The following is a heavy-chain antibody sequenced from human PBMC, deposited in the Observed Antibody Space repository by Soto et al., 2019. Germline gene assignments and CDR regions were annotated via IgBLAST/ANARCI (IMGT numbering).Heavy chain of an antibody. D-gene: IGHD6-13*01. CDR1: GFTLRSYG. CDR2: ISYDGSNK. Sequence: QVQLVESGGGVVQPGRSLRLSCAASGFTLRSYGMHWVRQAPGKGLEWVALISYDGSNKYYADSAKGRFTISRDNSKNTLYLQMNSLRAEDTAVDYWATYPGDSSSWSPLNYGGQGTLVTVSS. J-gene: IGHJ4*02. CDR3: ATYPGDSSSWSPLNY. V-gene: IGHV3-30*03.